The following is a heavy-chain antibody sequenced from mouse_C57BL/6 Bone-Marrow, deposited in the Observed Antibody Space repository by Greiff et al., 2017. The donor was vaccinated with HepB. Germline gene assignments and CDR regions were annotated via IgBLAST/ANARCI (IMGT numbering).Heavy chain of an antibody. CDR1: GYTFTSYW. CDR3: ARRNPYYGSSPDY. CDR2: IYPGSGST. Sequence: VQLQQSGAELVKPGASVKMSCKASGYTFTSYWITWVKQRPGQGLEWIGDIYPGSGSTNYNEKFKSKATLTVDTSSSTAYMQLSSLTSEDSAVYYCARRNPYYGSSPDYWGQGTTLTVSS. J-gene: IGHJ2*01. D-gene: IGHD1-1*01. V-gene: IGHV1-55*01.